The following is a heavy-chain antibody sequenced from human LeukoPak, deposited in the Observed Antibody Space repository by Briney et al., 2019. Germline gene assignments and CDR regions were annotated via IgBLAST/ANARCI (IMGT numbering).Heavy chain of an antibody. CDR1: GGSISSYY. Sequence: SETLTLTCAASGGSISSYYWSWIRQPAGKGLEWIGRIYITGSTNYNPSLKSRVTMSVGTSNNQFSLKLISMTAANTAVYYCARPAYGGGPDAFDIWGQGTMVTVSS. J-gene: IGHJ3*02. CDR3: ARPAYGGGPDAFDI. D-gene: IGHD4-23*01. CDR2: IYITGST. V-gene: IGHV4-4*07.